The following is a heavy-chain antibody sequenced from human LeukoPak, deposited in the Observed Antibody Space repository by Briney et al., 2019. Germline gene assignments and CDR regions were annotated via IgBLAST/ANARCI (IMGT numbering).Heavy chain of an antibody. CDR3: ARAAGFGELPLYNYYYGMGV. Sequence: SQTLSLTCAISGDSVSSNSAAWNWIRQSPSRGLEWLGRTYHRSKWYNDYAVSVKSRITINPDTSKNQFSLQLNSVTPEDTAVYYGARAAGFGELPLYNYYYGMGVGGKGTTVTASS. J-gene: IGHJ6*04. CDR1: GDSVSSNSAA. CDR2: TYHRSKWYN. D-gene: IGHD3-10*01. V-gene: IGHV6-1*01.